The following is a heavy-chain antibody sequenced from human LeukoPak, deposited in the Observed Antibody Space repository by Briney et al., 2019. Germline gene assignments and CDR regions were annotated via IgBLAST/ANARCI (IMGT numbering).Heavy chain of an antibody. Sequence: SETLSLTCTVSGGSISSYYWSWIRQPPGKGLEWIAYIYYSGGTNYNPSLKTRVTMSVDTSKNQFSLKLSSVTAADTAVYYCARTRDGYNPFDYWGQGTLVTVSS. D-gene: IGHD5-24*01. J-gene: IGHJ4*02. CDR2: IYYSGGT. CDR1: GGSISSYY. V-gene: IGHV4-59*01. CDR3: ARTRDGYNPFDY.